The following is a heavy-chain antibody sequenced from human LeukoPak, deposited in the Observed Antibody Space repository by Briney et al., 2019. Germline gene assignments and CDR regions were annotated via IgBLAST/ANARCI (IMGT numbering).Heavy chain of an antibody. CDR2: IYYSGST. J-gene: IGHJ3*02. Sequence: SETLSLTCAVSGGSISSYYWSWIRQPPGKGLEWIGYIYYSGSTNYNPSLKSRVTISVDTSKNQFSLKLSSVTAADTAVYYCARVDTAMDGTAFDIWGQGTMVTVSS. V-gene: IGHV4-59*01. D-gene: IGHD5-18*01. CDR1: GGSISSYY. CDR3: ARVDTAMDGTAFDI.